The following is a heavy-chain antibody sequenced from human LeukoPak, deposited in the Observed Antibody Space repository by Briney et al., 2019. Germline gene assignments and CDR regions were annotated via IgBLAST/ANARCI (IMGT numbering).Heavy chain of an antibody. CDR1: GFTVSTNY. CDR3: ARDRPGGGDDAFDI. D-gene: IGHD4-17*01. V-gene: IGHV3-66*01. J-gene: IGHJ3*02. Sequence: PGRSLRLSCAASGFTVSTNYMNWVRQAPGKGLEWVSVLYTGGTTYYADSVKGRFTISRDNSKNTLYLQMNSLRAEDTAVYYCARDRPGGGDDAFDIWGQGTMVTVSS. CDR2: LYTGGTT.